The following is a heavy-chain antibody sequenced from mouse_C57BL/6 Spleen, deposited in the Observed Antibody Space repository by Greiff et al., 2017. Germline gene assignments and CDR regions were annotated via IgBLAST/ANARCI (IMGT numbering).Heavy chain of an antibody. V-gene: IGHV1-42*01. CDR3: ARRIYGNHWYFDV. Sequence: VQLQQSGPELVKPGASVKISCKASGSSFTGYYMNWVKQSPEKSLEWIGEINPSTGGTTYNQKFKAKATLTVDKSSSTAYMQLKSLTSEDSAVYYCARRIYGNHWYFDVWGTGTTVTVSS. J-gene: IGHJ1*03. D-gene: IGHD2-1*01. CDR1: GSSFTGYY. CDR2: INPSTGGT.